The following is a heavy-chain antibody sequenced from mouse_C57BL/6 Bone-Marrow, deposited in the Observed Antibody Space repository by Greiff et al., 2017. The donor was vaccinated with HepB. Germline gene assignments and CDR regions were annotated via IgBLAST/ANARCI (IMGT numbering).Heavy chain of an antibody. D-gene: IGHD2-5*01. Sequence: EVQGVESGGGLVKPGGSLKLSCAASGFTFSSYTMSWVRQTPEKRLEWVATISGGGGNTYYPDSVKGRFTIPRDNAKNTLYLQMSSLRSEDTALYYCARPYYSNYYWYFDVWGTGTTVTVSS. CDR2: ISGGGGNT. V-gene: IGHV5-9*01. CDR3: ARPYYSNYYWYFDV. J-gene: IGHJ1*03. CDR1: GFTFSSYT.